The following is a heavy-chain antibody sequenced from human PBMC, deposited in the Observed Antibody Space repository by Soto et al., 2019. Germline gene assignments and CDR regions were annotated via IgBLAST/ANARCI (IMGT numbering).Heavy chain of an antibody. CDR2: IRDGGEST. D-gene: IGHD2-15*01. Sequence: EVQLLESGGGLVQPGESLRLSCAFSGFIFGNYMMTWVRQAPGKGLEWVSTIRDGGESTYHADSVKGRFTISRDNSKNTLYLQMDSLGVEDTAVYYCAPHVHCSGGSCHYDAFDIRGQGTMVTVSS. V-gene: IGHV3-23*01. CDR3: APHVHCSGGSCHYDAFDI. J-gene: IGHJ3*02. CDR1: GFIFGNYM.